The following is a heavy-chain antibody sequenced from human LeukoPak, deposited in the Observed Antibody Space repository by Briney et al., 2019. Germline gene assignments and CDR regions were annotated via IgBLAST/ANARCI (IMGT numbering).Heavy chain of an antibody. CDR1: GFIFDDYG. D-gene: IGHD4-17*01. CDR2: INRNGGST. J-gene: IGHJ4*02. CDR3: ARAAHYGDYALVKYYFDY. Sequence: GGSLRLSCAASGFIFDDYGMNWVRQAPGKGLEWVSGINRNGGSTGYADSVKGRFTISRDNAKNSLYLQMNSLRAEDTALYYCARAAHYGDYALVKYYFDYWGQGTLVTVS. V-gene: IGHV3-20*04.